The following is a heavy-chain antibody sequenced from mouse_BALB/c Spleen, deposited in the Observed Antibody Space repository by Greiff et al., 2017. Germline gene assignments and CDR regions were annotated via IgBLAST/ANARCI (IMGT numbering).Heavy chain of an antibody. V-gene: IGHV2-6-7*01. D-gene: IGHD2-14*01. CDR1: GFSLTGYG. J-gene: IGHJ4*01. CDR2: IWGDGST. CDR3: AKEGYRYDERPLYAMDY. Sequence: VTLEESGPGLVAPSQSLSITCTVSGFSLTGYGVNWVRQPPGKGLEWLGMIWGDGSTDYNSALKSRLSISKDNSKSQVFLKLNSLQTDDTATYYCAKEGYRYDERPLYAMDYWGQGTSVTVSS.